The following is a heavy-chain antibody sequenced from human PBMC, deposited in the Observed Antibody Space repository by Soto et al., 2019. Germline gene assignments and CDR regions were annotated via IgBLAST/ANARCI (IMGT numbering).Heavy chain of an antibody. CDR2: ISSLSGNT. Sequence: QVHLVQSETEVKEPGASVTVSCKTSHATFTGYTINWVRQAPGQGLEWLGWISSLSGNTYYARDFQGRLTMTTNTPATTAYMELRSLRSDDTAVYFCARGTVTSGRWFGPWGQGTLVTVSS. CDR1: HATFTGYT. D-gene: IGHD4-17*01. CDR3: ARGTVTSGRWFGP. J-gene: IGHJ5*02. V-gene: IGHV1-18*04.